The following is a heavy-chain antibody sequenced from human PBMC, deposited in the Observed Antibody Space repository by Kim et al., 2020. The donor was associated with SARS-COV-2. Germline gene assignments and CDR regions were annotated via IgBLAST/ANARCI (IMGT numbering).Heavy chain of an antibody. V-gene: IGHV6-1*01. CDR1: GDSVSSNSAA. CDR2: TYYRSKWYN. D-gene: IGHD4-17*01. J-gene: IGHJ6*02. Sequence: SQTLSLTCAISGDSVSSNSAAWNWIRQSPSRGLEWLGRTYYRSKWYNDYAVSVKSRITINPDTSKNQFSLQLNSVTPEDTAVYYCARDLLPTTVVTPSYGMDVWGQGTTVTVSS. CDR3: ARDLLPTTVVTPSYGMDV.